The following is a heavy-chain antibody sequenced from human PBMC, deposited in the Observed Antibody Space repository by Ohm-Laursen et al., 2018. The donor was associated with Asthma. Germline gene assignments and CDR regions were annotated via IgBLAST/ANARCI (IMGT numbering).Heavy chain of an antibody. D-gene: IGHD6-19*01. V-gene: IGHV3-30*18. J-gene: IGHJ6*02. CDR3: ANDIAVAGNYYYYYYGMDV. CDR2: ISYDGSNK. CDR1: GFTFSSYG. Sequence: SSLRLSCSASGFTFSSYGMHWVRQAPGKGLEWVAVISYDGSNKYYADSVKGRFTISRDNSKNTLYLQMNSLRAEDTAVYYCANDIAVAGNYYYYYYGMDVWGQGTTVTVSS.